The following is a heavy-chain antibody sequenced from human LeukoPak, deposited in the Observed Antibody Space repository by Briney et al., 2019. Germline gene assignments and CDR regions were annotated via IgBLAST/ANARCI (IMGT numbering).Heavy chain of an antibody. CDR3: GRLPEFMISRGYYYGMDV. D-gene: IGHD3-16*01. V-gene: IGHV4-59*08. J-gene: IGHJ6*01. Sequence: SETLSLTCTVSGFSISGYYWTWIRQPPGKGLEWIGYIYYSGTTYYNPSLKSGATISVNTSKNKFSLKLSPVTAADTAVYYCGRLPEFMISRGYYYGMDVWGQGTTVPVSS. CDR1: GFSISGYY. CDR2: IYYSGTT.